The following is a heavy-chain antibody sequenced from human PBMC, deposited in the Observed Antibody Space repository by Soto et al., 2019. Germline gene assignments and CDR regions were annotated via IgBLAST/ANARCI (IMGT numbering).Heavy chain of an antibody. CDR3: AILAIVVLSDY. CDR1: GFTFRSYA. D-gene: IGHD2-2*01. CDR2: ISSEGNNK. J-gene: IGHJ4*02. V-gene: IGHV3-30-3*01. Sequence: QVQLVESGGGVVQPGGSLRLSCAASGFTFRSYAMHWVRQAPGKGLEWVAVISSEGNNKYYADSVQGRFTISRDNSENTLYLQMNSLRPEDTAVYYCAILAIVVLSDYWGQGTLVTVSS.